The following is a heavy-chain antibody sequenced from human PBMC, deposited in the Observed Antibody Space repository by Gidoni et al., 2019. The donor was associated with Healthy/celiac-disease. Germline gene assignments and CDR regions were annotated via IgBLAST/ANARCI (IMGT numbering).Heavy chain of an antibody. CDR1: GFTFSSYS. D-gene: IGHD3-22*01. V-gene: IGHV3-48*02. CDR3: ARDLYDSSGYWVY. Sequence: EVQLVEYGGGLVRPGGYLRLSCADYGFTFSSYSMNWVRQSPGKGLEWVSYISSSSSTIYYADSVKGRFTISRDNAKNSLYLQMNSLRDEDTAVYYCARDLYDSSGYWVYWGQGTLVTVSS. CDR2: ISSSSSTI. J-gene: IGHJ4*02.